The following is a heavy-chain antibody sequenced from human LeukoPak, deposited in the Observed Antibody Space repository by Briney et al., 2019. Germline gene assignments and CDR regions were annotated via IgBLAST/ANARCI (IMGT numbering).Heavy chain of an antibody. CDR1: GFTLSSYA. J-gene: IGHJ4*02. CDR2: ICGSGGST. V-gene: IGHV3-23*01. CDR3: AKDASATHSEYFDY. D-gene: IGHD1-26*01. Sequence: GGSLSLSCAASGFTLSSYAMSWVRQAPGRGLEWVSAICGSGGSTYYADSVKGRFTISRDNSKSTLYLQMNSLRAEDTPVYYCAKDASATHSEYFDYWGQGTLVTVSS.